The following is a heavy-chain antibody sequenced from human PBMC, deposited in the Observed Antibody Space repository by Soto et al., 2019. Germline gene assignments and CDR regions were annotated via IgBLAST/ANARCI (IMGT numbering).Heavy chain of an antibody. CDR1: GFIFSDYY. J-gene: IGHJ4*02. CDR3: ARDHWGGGLTLEY. Sequence: QVHLEESGGGLVKPGGSLSLSCTASGFIFSDYYMSWIRQAPGQGLEWVSDISNSGRITHHADSVEGRLTISRDNAKDSLYLQMNSLRPEDSAIYYCARDHWGGGLTLEYWGQGTLVTVSS. CDR2: ISNSGRIT. D-gene: IGHD7-27*01. V-gene: IGHV3-11*01.